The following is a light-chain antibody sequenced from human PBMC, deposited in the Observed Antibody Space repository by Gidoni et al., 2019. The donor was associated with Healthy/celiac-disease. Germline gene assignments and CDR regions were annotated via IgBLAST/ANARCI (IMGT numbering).Light chain of an antibody. Sequence: EIVLTQSPATLSLAPGERATLSCRASQRVSSYLAWYQQKPGQAPRLLIYDASNMATGIPARFSGSGSGTDFTLTISSLEPEDFAVYYCQQERTFGQGTKVEIK. CDR1: QRVSSY. V-gene: IGKV3-11*01. J-gene: IGKJ1*01. CDR2: DAS. CDR3: QQERT.